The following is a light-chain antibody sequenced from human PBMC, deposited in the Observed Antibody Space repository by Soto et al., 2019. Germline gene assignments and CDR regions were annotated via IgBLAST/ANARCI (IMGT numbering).Light chain of an antibody. Sequence: EIVMTQSPATLSVSPGERATLSCRASQSVSSNLAWYQQKPGQAPRLLIYGASTRPTAIPARFSGSGSGTEFTLTISSLQSEDFAVYYCPQYSACPCTFGQGTKVEIK. V-gene: IGKV3-15*01. CDR2: GAS. CDR3: PQYSACPCT. J-gene: IGKJ1*01. CDR1: QSVSSN.